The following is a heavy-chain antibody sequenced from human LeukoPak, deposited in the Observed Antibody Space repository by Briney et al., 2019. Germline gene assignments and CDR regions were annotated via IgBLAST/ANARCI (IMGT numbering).Heavy chain of an antibody. CDR3: ARHDVTGVGGRGYGRH. CDR2: IDDSGNT. CDR1: GGSISSGGFF. V-gene: IGHV4-39*01. D-gene: IGHD2-15*01. Sequence: PSETLSLTCTVSGGSISSGGFFWGWIRQPPGKGLEWIGNIDDSGNTYSNPSLKSRVTISADTSKNQLSLTLSSVTAADTAVYYCARHDVTGVGGRGYGRHWGQGTLVTVTS. J-gene: IGHJ1*01.